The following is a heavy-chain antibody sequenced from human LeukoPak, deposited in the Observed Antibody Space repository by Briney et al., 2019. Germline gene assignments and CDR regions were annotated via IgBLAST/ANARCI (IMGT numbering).Heavy chain of an antibody. CDR2: ISSSSSYI. Sequence: PGGSLRLSCAASGFTFSSYSMNWVRQAPGKGLEWVSSISSSSSYIYYADSVKGRFTISRDNAKNSLYLQMNGLRAEDTAVYCCARDPRPVWWLQYYFDYWGQGTLVTVSS. CDR1: GFTFSSYS. J-gene: IGHJ4*02. V-gene: IGHV3-21*01. D-gene: IGHD5-12*01. CDR3: ARDPRPVWWLQYYFDY.